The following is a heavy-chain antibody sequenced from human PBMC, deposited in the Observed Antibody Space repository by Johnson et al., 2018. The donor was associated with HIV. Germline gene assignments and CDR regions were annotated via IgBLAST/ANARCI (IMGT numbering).Heavy chain of an antibody. CDR3: ARARRVVIGPDGFDI. CDR2: IYSGGST. V-gene: IGHV3-30*14. J-gene: IGHJ3*02. Sequence: VQLVESGGGVVQPGRSLRLSCAASGFTFSSYAMHWVRQAPGKGPEWGAVIYSGGSTHYADSVKGRFTMSRDNSKNPLYLQMNSLRGEDTAVYYCARARRVVIGPDGFDIWGQGTMVTVSS. D-gene: IGHD3-22*01. CDR1: GFTFSSYA.